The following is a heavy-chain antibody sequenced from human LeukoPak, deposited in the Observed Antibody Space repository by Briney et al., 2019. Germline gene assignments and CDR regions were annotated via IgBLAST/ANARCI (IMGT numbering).Heavy chain of an antibody. CDR2: IYPGDSDT. Sequence: GESLQISCKGSGYSFTSYWIGWVRQMPGKGLEWMGIIYPGDSDTRYSPSFQGQVTISADKSISTAYLQWSSLEASDTAMYYCARLPGGYDFWSGSNWFDPWGQGTLVTVSS. CDR3: ARLPGGYDFWSGSNWFDP. V-gene: IGHV5-51*01. J-gene: IGHJ5*02. D-gene: IGHD3-3*01. CDR1: GYSFTSYW.